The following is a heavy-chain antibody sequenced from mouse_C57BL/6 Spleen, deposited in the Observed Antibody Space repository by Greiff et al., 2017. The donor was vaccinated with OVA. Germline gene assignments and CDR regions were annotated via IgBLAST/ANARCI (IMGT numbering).Heavy chain of an antibody. J-gene: IGHJ2*01. V-gene: IGHV1-80*01. Sequence: VQLQESGAELVKPGASVKISCKASGYAFSSYWMHWVKQRPGKGLEWIGQIYPGDGDTNYNGKFKGKATLTADKSSSTAYMQLSSLTSEDSAVYFCARDSSGYIDDWGQGTTLTVSS. CDR1: GYAFSSYW. CDR3: ARDSSGYIDD. D-gene: IGHD3-2*02. CDR2: IYPGDGDT.